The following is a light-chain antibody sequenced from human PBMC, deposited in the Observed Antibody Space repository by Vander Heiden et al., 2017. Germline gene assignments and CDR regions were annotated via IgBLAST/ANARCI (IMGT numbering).Light chain of an antibody. CDR3: QSLDSGLTGVV. Sequence: QSVLTQPPSVSAAPGQRVTIPCTGSSSNIGGGHDVHWYQQMPGTAPKLLSYGNRNRPSGVPDRFSGSRSATSASLDITDLQAEDEADYDCQSLDSGLTGVVFGGGTKLTVL. V-gene: IGLV1-40*01. J-gene: IGLJ2*01. CDR2: GNR. CDR1: SSNIGGGHD.